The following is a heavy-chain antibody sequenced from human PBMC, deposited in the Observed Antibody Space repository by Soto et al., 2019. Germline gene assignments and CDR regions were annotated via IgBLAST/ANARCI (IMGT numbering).Heavy chain of an antibody. V-gene: IGHV4-30-2*01. J-gene: IGHJ4*02. CDR1: GGSVSKCGPS. CDR3: VRDGPPFDS. Sequence: PSEILSVTCVVSGGSVSKCGPSWGWIRQPPGQGLEWIGYIYQSGSTYSHPSLKSRLSMSLDISKNQFSLTLKSVTAADTAVYYCVRDGPPFDSWGQGLMVTVSS. CDR2: IYQSGST.